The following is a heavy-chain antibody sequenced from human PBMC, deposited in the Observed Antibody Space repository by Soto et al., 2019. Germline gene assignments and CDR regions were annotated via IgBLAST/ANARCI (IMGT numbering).Heavy chain of an antibody. CDR1: GFTFSRYG. J-gene: IGHJ4*02. CDR3: SKEPHYDVLTGTPAAY. CDR2: ISYDGRKK. Sequence: QVRLVESGGGVVQPGRSLRLSCAASGFTFSRYGMQWVRQAPGKGLEWVAVISYDGRKKYYADSVKGRFAISRDNSKNTLFLQMNSLRAEDTAVYYCSKEPHYDVLTGTPAAYWGQGTLVSVSS. V-gene: IGHV3-30*18. D-gene: IGHD3-9*01.